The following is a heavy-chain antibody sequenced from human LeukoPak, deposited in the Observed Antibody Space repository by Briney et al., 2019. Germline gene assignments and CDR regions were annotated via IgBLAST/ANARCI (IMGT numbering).Heavy chain of an antibody. CDR2: IYYSGST. V-gene: IGHV4-39*01. D-gene: IGHD3-22*01. Sequence: PSGTLSLTCAVSGGSISSSSYYWGWIRQPPGKGLEWIGSIYYSGSTYYNPSLKSRVTISVDTSKNQFSLKLSSVTAADTAVYYCARQGRISMIVVLIEDAFDIWGQGTMVTVSS. J-gene: IGHJ3*02. CDR1: GGSISSSSYY. CDR3: ARQGRISMIVVLIEDAFDI.